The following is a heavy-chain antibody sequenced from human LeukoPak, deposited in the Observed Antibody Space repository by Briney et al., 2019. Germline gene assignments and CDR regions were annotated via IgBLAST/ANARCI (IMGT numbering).Heavy chain of an antibody. V-gene: IGHV3-9*01. D-gene: IGHD3-10*01. CDR2: ISSNSVSI. CDR3: AKDHSGSIDY. CDR1: GFIFDDYA. J-gene: IGHJ4*02. Sequence: PGRSLRLSCAASGFIFDDYAMPWVRQAPGKGLEWVSGISSNSVSIVYADSVKGRFTVSRDNGKNSLYLQMNSLRPEDTALYYCAKDHSGSIDYWGQGTLVTASS.